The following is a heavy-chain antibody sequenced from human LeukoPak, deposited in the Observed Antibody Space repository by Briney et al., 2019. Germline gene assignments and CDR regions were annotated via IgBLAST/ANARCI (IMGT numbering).Heavy chain of an antibody. CDR2: IIPIFGTA. CDR3: ARDLYYGSGSYHNFDY. Sequence: SVKVSCKASGGTFSSYAISWVRQAPGQGLEWMGGIIPIFGTANYAQKFQGRVTITADKSTSTAYMELSSLRSEDTAVYYCARDLYYGSGSYHNFDYWGQGALVTVSS. J-gene: IGHJ4*02. V-gene: IGHV1-69*06. D-gene: IGHD3-10*01. CDR1: GGTFSSYA.